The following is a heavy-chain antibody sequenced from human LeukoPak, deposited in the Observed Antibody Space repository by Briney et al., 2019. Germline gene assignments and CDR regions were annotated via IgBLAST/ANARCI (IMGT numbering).Heavy chain of an antibody. D-gene: IGHD6-19*01. CDR1: GGSISSYY. V-gene: IGHV4-59*01. Sequence: PSETLSLTCTVSGGSISSYYWSWIRQPPGKGLEWIGYIYYSGSTNYNPSLKSRVTISVDTSKNQFSLKLSTVTAADTAVYYGARETEWLIDYWGQGTLVTVSS. CDR2: IYYSGST. J-gene: IGHJ4*02. CDR3: ARETEWLIDY.